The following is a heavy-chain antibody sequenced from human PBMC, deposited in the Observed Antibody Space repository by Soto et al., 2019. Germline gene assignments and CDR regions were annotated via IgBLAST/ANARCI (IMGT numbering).Heavy chain of an antibody. CDR2: ISSSSNSI. CDR1: GFTFNSYS. D-gene: IGHD1-1*01. J-gene: IGHJ4*02. Sequence: GGSLRLSCAASGFTFNSYSMNWVRQAPGSGPEWVSYISSSSNSIYYADSVKGRFTISRDNAKNSLHLQMNSLRAEDTAVYYCAKLILVPPDLYYFDYWGQGTLVTVSS. V-gene: IGHV3-48*01. CDR3: AKLILVPPDLYYFDY.